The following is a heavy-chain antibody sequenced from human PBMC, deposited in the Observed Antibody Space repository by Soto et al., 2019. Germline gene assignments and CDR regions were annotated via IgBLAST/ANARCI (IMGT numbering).Heavy chain of an antibody. J-gene: IGHJ6*02. V-gene: IGHV1-69*06. CDR2: IIPIFGTA. Sequence: GPSVKVSCKASGGTFSSYAISWVRQAPGQGLEWMGGIIPIFGTANYAQKFQGRVTITADKSTSTAYMELSSLRSEDTAVYYCASPGGCGGDCYSGYYYYGMDVWGQGTTVTVSS. CDR1: GGTFSSYA. CDR3: ASPGGCGGDCYSGYYYYGMDV. D-gene: IGHD2-21*02.